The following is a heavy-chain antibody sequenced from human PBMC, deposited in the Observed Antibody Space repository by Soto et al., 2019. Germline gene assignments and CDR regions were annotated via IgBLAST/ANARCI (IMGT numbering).Heavy chain of an antibody. V-gene: IGHV1-69*13. D-gene: IGHD6-19*01. CDR3: ARDPNIAVAGRVRYFDY. CDR2: IIPIFGTA. Sequence: GASVKVSCKASGGTFSSYATSWVRQAPGQGLEWMGGIIPIFGTANYAQKFQGRVTITADESTSTAYMELSSLRSEDTAVYYCARDPNIAVAGRVRYFDYWGQGTLVTVSS. CDR1: GGTFSSYA. J-gene: IGHJ4*02.